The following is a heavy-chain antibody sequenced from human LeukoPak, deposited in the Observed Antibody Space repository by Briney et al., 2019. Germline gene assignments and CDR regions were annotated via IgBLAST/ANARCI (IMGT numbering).Heavy chain of an antibody. J-gene: IGHJ4*02. CDR2: ISSNGGST. D-gene: IGHD4-23*01. V-gene: IGHV3-64D*09. CDR3: VKGAPPGGS. Sequence: GGSLRLSCSASEFAFSTYAMHWVRQAPGKGLEYVSAISSNGGSTYYADSVKGRFTISRDNSKDTLYLQMTSLKPEDTAVYYCVKGAPPGGSWGQGTLVTVSS. CDR1: EFAFSTYA.